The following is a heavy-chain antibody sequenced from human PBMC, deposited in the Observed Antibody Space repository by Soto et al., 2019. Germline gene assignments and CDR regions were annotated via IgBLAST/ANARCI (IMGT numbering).Heavy chain of an antibody. D-gene: IGHD3-10*01. Sequence: QVQLVKSGAEVKKPGASVKVSFKASGYTFTSYYMHWVRQAPGQGLEWMGIINPSGGSTSYAQKFQGRGTMTRDTSTSTVYMELSSLRSEDTAVYYCATAKGVWFGELVRGLGYWGQGTLVTVSS. CDR2: INPSGGST. CDR3: ATAKGVWFGELVRGLGY. V-gene: IGHV1-46*01. J-gene: IGHJ4*02. CDR1: GYTFTSYY.